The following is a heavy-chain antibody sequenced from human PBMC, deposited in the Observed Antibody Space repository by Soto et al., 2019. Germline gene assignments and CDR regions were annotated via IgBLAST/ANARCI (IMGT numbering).Heavy chain of an antibody. CDR1: GFTFSSYA. V-gene: IGHV3-23*01. D-gene: IGHD6-19*01. J-gene: IGHJ4*02. CDR3: AKVPQQWLANFDY. Sequence: GGSLRLSCXASGFTFSSYAMSWVRQAPGKGLEWVSAISGSGGSTYYADSVKGRFTISRDNSKNTLYLQMNSLRAEDTAVYYCAKVPQQWLANFDYWGQGTLVTVSS. CDR2: ISGSGGST.